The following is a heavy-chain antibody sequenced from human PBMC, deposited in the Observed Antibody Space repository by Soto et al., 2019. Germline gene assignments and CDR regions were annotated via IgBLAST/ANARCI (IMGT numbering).Heavy chain of an antibody. D-gene: IGHD2-15*01. V-gene: IGHV3-7*01. CDR2: IKQDGSEK. CDR1: GFTFSSYW. Sequence: EVQLVESGGGLVQPGGSLRLSCAASGFTFSSYWMSWVRQAPGKGLEWVANIKQDGSEKYYVDYVKGRFTISRDNAKNSLYLQMNSLRAEDTAVYYCARLPEYCSGGSCYSGLYYYYMDVWGKGTTVTVSS. CDR3: ARLPEYCSGGSCYSGLYYYYMDV. J-gene: IGHJ6*03.